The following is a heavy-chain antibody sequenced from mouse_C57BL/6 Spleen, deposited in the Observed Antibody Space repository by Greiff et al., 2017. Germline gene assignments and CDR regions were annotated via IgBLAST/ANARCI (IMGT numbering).Heavy chain of an antibody. V-gene: IGHV5-4*01. D-gene: IGHD1-1*01. CDR2: ISDGGSYT. J-gene: IGHJ4*01. Sequence: EVQRVESGGGLVKPGGSLKLSCAASGFTFSSYAMSWVRQTPEKRLEWVATISDGGSYTYYPDNVKGRFTISRDNAKNNLYLQMSHLKSEDTAMYYCARYGSSSYAMDYWGQGTSVTVSS. CDR1: GFTFSSYA. CDR3: ARYGSSSYAMDY.